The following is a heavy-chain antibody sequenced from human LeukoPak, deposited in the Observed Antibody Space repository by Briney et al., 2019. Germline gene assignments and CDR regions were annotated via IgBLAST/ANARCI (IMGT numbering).Heavy chain of an antibody. Sequence: GGSLRLSCAASGFTFSSYGMHWVRQAPGKGLEWVAVIWYDGSNKYYADSVKGRFTISRDNSKNTLYLQMNSLRSEDTAVYYCATTTWGRKEWRNPRRGAAMASFDYWGQGTLVTVSS. V-gene: IGHV3-30*02. CDR3: ATTTWGRKEWRNPRRGAAMASFDY. J-gene: IGHJ4*02. CDR1: GFTFSSYG. D-gene: IGHD5-18*01. CDR2: IWYDGSNK.